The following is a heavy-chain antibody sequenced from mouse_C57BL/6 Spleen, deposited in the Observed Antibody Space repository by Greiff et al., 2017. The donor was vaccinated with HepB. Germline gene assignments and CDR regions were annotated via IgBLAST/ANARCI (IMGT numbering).Heavy chain of an antibody. CDR1: GYAFSSYW. V-gene: IGHV1-80*01. CDR3: ARWGYYDYDD. D-gene: IGHD2-4*01. CDR2: IYPGDGDT. Sequence: VQLVESGAELVKPGASVKISCKASGYAFSSYWMNWVKQRPGKGLEWIGQIYPGDGDTNYNGKFKGKATLTADKSSSTAYMQLSSLTSEDSAVYFCARWGYYDYDDWGQGTTLTVSS. J-gene: IGHJ2*01.